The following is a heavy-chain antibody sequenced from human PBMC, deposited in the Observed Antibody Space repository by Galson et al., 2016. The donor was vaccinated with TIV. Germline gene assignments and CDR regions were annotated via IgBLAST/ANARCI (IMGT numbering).Heavy chain of an antibody. D-gene: IGHD4-17*01. CDR2: IGPYNGDT. CDR3: ARDKNDYGVDAFDI. V-gene: IGHV1-18*01. CDR1: GYSFTGYG. Sequence: SVKVSCKASGYSFTGYGITWVRQAPGQGLEFMGWIGPYNGDTRYAQKVQGRFTMTTDTSMTTAYMELRSLTSDDTAVYYCARDKNDYGVDAFDIWGQGTMVIVSS. J-gene: IGHJ3*02.